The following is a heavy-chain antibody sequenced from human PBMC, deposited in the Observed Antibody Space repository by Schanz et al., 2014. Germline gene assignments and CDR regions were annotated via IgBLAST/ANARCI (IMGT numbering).Heavy chain of an antibody. V-gene: IGHV3-43*01. CDR1: GFSFDDYT. CDR3: VRDERVISGVWFDP. J-gene: IGHJ5*02. CDR2: IDRDGGHT. D-gene: IGHD3-16*02. Sequence: EVQLVESGGVVAQPGGSLRLSCAASGFSFDDYTMHWVRQAPGKGLEWVSLIDRDGGHTYYADSVKGRFTISRDNARNTVSLQMNSLRADDTAVYYCVRDERVISGVWFDPWGQGTLVTVSS.